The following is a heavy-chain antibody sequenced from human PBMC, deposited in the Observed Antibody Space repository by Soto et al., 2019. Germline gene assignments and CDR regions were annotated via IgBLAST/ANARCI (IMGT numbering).Heavy chain of an antibody. CDR3: ARTSSSYNWFDP. D-gene: IGHD6-13*01. V-gene: IGHV4-30-2*01. CDR2: IYHSGST. Sequence: TLSLTCAVSGGSISSGGYSWSWIRQPPGKGLEWIGYIYHSGSTYYNPSLKSRVTISVDRSKNQFSLKLSSVTAADTAVYYCARTSSSYNWFDPWGQGTLVTV. CDR1: GGSISSGGYS. J-gene: IGHJ5*02.